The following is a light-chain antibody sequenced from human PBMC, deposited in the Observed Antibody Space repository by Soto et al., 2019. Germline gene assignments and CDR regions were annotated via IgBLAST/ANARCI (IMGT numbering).Light chain of an antibody. CDR1: QSVSSSY. V-gene: IGKV3-20*01. Sequence: EIVLTHSPGTLSLCPGEIATLSCRASQSVSSSYLAWYQQKPGQAPRLLIYGASSRVTGIPDRFSGSGSGTDFSLTISRLEPEDFAVYYRQQYSSSPLTFGHGTKVDIK. CDR2: GAS. CDR3: QQYSSSPLT. J-gene: IGKJ1*01.